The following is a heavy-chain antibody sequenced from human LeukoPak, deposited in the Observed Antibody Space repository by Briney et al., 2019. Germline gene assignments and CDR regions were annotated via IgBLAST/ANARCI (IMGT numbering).Heavy chain of an antibody. D-gene: IGHD6-19*01. Sequence: GGSLRLSCAASGFTFSSYAMGWVRQAPGKGLEWVSAISGSGGSTYYADSVKGRFTISRDNSKNTLYLQMNSLRAEDTAVYYCARDRLAVAGTSDYWGQGTLVTVSS. CDR2: ISGSGGST. CDR1: GFTFSSYA. CDR3: ARDRLAVAGTSDY. J-gene: IGHJ4*02. V-gene: IGHV3-23*01.